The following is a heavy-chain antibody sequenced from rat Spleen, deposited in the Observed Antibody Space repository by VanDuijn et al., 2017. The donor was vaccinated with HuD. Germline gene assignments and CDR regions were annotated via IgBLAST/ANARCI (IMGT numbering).Heavy chain of an antibody. D-gene: IGHD1-5*01. CDR3: TTNIGDY. Sequence: EVQLVESGGGLVQPGRSLKLSCAASGFTFSDSYMAWVRQAPKKGLEWVASISYEGSTTYYGDSVKGRFTISRDNAKSTLYLQMNSLRSEDTAAYYCTTNIGDYWCQVVMVTVSS. CDR2: ISYEGSTT. J-gene: IGHJ2*01. V-gene: IGHV5-22*01. CDR1: GFTFSDSY.